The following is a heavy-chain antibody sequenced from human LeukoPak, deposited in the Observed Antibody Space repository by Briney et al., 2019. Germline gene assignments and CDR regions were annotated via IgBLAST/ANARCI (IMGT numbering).Heavy chain of an antibody. D-gene: IGHD1-14*01. J-gene: IGHJ4*01. CDR1: GYSFTSYL. CDR2: IYPGHSDT. V-gene: IGHV5-51*01. Sequence: GESLKITCTGSGYSFTSYLIGYVRQMPGKSLELMVIIYPGHSDTRYSPSFQGQVPISADTSTTPAHLQRRRLKASDTAMSHCARRPEPDYWGHGTLVTASS. CDR3: ARRPEPDY.